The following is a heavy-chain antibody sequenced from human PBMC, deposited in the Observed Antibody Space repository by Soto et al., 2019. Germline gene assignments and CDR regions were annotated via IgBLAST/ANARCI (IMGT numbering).Heavy chain of an antibody. Sequence: QITLKESGPAVVKPTQTLTLTCAYSGFSLSTDEVGVGWIRQPPNKALEWLALVYWDDDKRYSHSLRSRLTITKDNSKNQVVLKMTHMDPVDTGTYYCALSGVGSDCYDYWGQGALVTVSS. D-gene: IGHD2-21*02. CDR3: ALSGVGSDCYDY. CDR1: GFSLSTDEVG. J-gene: IGHJ4*02. V-gene: IGHV2-5*02. CDR2: VYWDDDK.